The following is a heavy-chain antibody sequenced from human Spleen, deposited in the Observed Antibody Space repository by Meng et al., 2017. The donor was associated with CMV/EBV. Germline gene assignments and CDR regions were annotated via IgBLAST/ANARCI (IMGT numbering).Heavy chain of an antibody. Sequence: QGQLVQSGAEVKKPGASWKVSCKVSGYTLTELAMHWVRPAHGKGLEWMGGFDPEDGETIYAQKFQGRVTMTEDTSTDTAYMELGSLRSEDTAVYYCATVGSSWYFWFDPWGQGTLVTVSS. CDR2: FDPEDGET. CDR3: ATVGSSWYFWFDP. D-gene: IGHD6-13*01. V-gene: IGHV1-24*01. J-gene: IGHJ5*02. CDR1: GYTLTELA.